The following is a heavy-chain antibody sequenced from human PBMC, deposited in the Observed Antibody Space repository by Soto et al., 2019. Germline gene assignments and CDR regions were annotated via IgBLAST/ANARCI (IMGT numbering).Heavy chain of an antibody. Sequence: QVQLQQWGAGLLKPSETLSLTCAVYGGSFSGYYWSWIRQPPGKGLEWIGEINHSGSTNYNPSLKSRVTISVDPAKHQFSQKLSSVTAADTAVYYCASRPVLRYFDWFGRYDYMDVWGKGTTVTVSS. D-gene: IGHD3-9*01. CDR1: GGSFSGYY. J-gene: IGHJ6*03. V-gene: IGHV4-34*01. CDR3: ASRPVLRYFDWFGRYDYMDV. CDR2: INHSGST.